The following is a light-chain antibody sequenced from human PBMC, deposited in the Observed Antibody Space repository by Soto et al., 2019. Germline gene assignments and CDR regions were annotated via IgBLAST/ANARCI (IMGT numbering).Light chain of an antibody. CDR1: SSDIGGYDY. CDR2: DVN. CDR3: TSYASGSSHVV. J-gene: IGLJ2*01. V-gene: IGLV2-14*01. Sequence: QSALTQSPSVSGSPGQSITLSCTGTSSDIGGYDYVSWYQRHPGKAPKLIIYDVNNRPSGVSNRFSGSKSGNTASLTISGLQAEDEDDYYCTSYASGSSHVVFGGGTKLTVL.